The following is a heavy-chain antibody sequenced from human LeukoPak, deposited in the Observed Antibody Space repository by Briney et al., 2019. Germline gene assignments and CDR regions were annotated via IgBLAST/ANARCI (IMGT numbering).Heavy chain of an antibody. J-gene: IGHJ4*02. Sequence: GGSLRLSCAASGFTFSSYWVSWVRPAPGKGLEWVANIKQGGSEKYYVDSVKGRFTISRDNAKNSLYLQMNSLRAEDTAVYYCARDEAVGATTGFDYWGQGTLVTVSS. D-gene: IGHD1-26*01. CDR3: ARDEAVGATTGFDY. CDR1: GFTFSSYW. V-gene: IGHV3-7*01. CDR2: IKQGGSEK.